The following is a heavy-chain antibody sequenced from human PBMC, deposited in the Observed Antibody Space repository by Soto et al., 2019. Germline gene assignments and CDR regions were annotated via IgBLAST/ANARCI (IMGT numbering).Heavy chain of an antibody. D-gene: IGHD4-17*01. Sequence: SVKVSCKASVGGFSTYAITCVRQAPGQGLEWMGGITPIFDTTNYAQKFQGRVTITADESTTTVHMELTSLRSEDTAVYYCATGGTTVTRRFDYWGQGTLVTVSS. CDR1: VGGFSTYA. CDR3: ATGGTTVTRRFDY. V-gene: IGHV1-69*13. CDR2: ITPIFDTT. J-gene: IGHJ4*02.